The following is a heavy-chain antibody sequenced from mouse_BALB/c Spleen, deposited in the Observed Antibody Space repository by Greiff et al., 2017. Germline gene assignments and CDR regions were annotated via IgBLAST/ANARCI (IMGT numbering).Heavy chain of an antibody. CDR1: GFNIKDTY. D-gene: IGHD1-1*01. CDR2: IDPANGNT. Sequence: EVKLQQSGAELVKPGASVKLSCTASGFNIKDTYMHWVKQRPEQGLEWIGRIDPANGNTKYDPKFQGKATITADTSSNTAYLQLSSLTSEDTAVYYCARSPTTVVEDWYFDVWGAGTTVTVSS. CDR3: ARSPTTVVEDWYFDV. V-gene: IGHV14-3*02. J-gene: IGHJ1*01.